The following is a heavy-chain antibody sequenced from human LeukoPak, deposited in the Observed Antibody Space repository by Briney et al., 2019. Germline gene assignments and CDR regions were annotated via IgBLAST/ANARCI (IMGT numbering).Heavy chain of an antibody. CDR1: GGSISSDNYQ. V-gene: IGHV4-30-4*01. Sequence: SQTLSLTCTVSGGSISSDNYQWSWIRQPPGKGLEWIGYINYSGSNYYNPSLKSRVTISVDTSKNHFSLKLSSVTAADTAVYYCARYGSGSTWFDPWGQGTLVTVSS. J-gene: IGHJ5*02. CDR2: INYSGSN. D-gene: IGHD3-10*01. CDR3: ARYGSGSTWFDP.